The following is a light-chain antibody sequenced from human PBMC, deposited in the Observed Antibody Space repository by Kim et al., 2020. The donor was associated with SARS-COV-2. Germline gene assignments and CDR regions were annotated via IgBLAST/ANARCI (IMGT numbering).Light chain of an antibody. CDR1: SSDVGRYNR. J-gene: IGLJ1*01. Sequence: PRQSATISCTGTSSDVGRYNRVSWYQQPPGTAPKLMIYEVSNRPSGVPDRFSGSKSGNTASLTISGLQAEDEADYYCSSYTSSSTVFGTGTKVTVL. V-gene: IGLV2-18*02. CDR3: SSYTSSSTV. CDR2: EVS.